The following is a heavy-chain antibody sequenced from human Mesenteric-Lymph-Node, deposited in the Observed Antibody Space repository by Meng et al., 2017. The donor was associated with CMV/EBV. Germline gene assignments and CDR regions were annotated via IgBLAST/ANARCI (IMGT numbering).Heavy chain of an antibody. D-gene: IGHD2-2*01. J-gene: IGHJ6*02. CDR1: GFIFRGYS. V-gene: IGHV3-21*01. Sequence: GESLKISCAASGFIFRGYSINWVRQAPGKWLEWVSSINSGSDYIYYGDSVRGRFTISRDNARNSLYLQMTSLRAEDTAVYYCARGRVYQLPGINSYFYSLDVWGQGTTVTVSS. CDR2: INSGSDYI. CDR3: ARGRVYQLPGINSYFYSLDV.